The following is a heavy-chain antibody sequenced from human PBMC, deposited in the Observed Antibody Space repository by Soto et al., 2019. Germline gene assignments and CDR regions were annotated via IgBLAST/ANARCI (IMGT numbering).Heavy chain of an antibody. V-gene: IGHV3-21*01. J-gene: IGHJ4*02. D-gene: IGHD5-12*01. Sequence: LRLSCAASGFTFSSYSMNWVRQAPGKGLEWVSSISSSSYIYYADSVKGRFTISRDNAKNSLYLQMNSLRAEDTAVYYCARELSGYDSPFGYWGQGTLVTVSS. CDR1: GFTFSSYS. CDR2: ISSSSYI. CDR3: ARELSGYDSPFGY.